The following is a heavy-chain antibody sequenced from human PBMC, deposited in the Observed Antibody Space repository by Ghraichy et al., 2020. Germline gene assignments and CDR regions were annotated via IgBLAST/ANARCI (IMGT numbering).Heavy chain of an antibody. CDR2: IYWDDDK. V-gene: IGHV2-5*02. J-gene: IGHJ5*02. CDR3: AHTFGNTRKFDP. D-gene: IGHD2-2*01. Sequence: SGPTLVKPTQTLTLTCTFSGFSLSTSGVGVGWIRQPPGKALEWLALIYWDDDKRYSTSLKSRLTITKDTSKNQVVLTMTNMDPVDTGTYYCAHTFGNTRKFDPWGQGTLVTVSS. CDR1: GFSLSTSGVG.